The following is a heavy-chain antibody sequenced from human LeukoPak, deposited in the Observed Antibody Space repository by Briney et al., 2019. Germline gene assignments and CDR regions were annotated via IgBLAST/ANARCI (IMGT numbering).Heavy chain of an antibody. CDR3: AKDPDSSSWSKSTYFDY. CDR1: GFTVGYNY. Sequence: GGSLRLSCAASGFTVGYNYMTWVRQAPGKGLEWVAAIYNSGSTYYADSVKGRFTISRDNSKNTLYLQMNSLRAEDTAVYYCAKDPDSSSWSKSTYFDYWGQGTLVTVSS. J-gene: IGHJ4*02. CDR2: IYNSGST. D-gene: IGHD6-13*01. V-gene: IGHV3-53*01.